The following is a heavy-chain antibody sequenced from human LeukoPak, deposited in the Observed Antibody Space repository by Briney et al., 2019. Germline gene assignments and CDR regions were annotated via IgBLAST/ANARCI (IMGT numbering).Heavy chain of an antibody. V-gene: IGHV3-30*18. Sequence: GGSLRLSCAASGFTFSSYGMHWVRQAPGKGLEWVAVISYDGSNKYYADSVKGRFTISRDNSKNTLYLQMNSLRAEDTAVYYCAKDKAMVRTAALFDYWGQGTLVTVSS. CDR1: GFTFSSYG. J-gene: IGHJ4*02. CDR3: AKDKAMVRTAALFDY. CDR2: ISYDGSNK. D-gene: IGHD5-18*01.